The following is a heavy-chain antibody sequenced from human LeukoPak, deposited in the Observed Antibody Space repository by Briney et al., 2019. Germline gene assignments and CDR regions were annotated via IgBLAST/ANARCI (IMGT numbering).Heavy chain of an antibody. D-gene: IGHD5/OR15-5a*01. CDR2: INHGGGT. CDR3: ARGGLRLSDYYYYMDV. CDR1: GGSFSDYF. J-gene: IGHJ6*03. Sequence: PSETLSLTCAVYGGSFSDYFWNWIRQPPGKGLEWIGEINHGGGTRYNPSLKSRATISVDTSKKQFSLNLTSVTAADTAVYYCARGGLRLSDYYYYMDVWGKGTTVTVSS. V-gene: IGHV4-34*01.